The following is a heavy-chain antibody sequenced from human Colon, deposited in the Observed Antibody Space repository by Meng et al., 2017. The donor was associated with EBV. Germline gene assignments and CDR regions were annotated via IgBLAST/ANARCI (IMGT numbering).Heavy chain of an antibody. CDR3: ASFDHIPRRNYFDY. Sequence: SGPGLAEPSQTLSLTCTVSGGSMSSGNYYWSWIRQPPGKGLEWIGYIHHSGSAYYNPSLKSRVSISVDTSKSQFSLNLNSMTAADTAVYYCASFDHIPRRNYFDYWGQGTLVTVSS. J-gene: IGHJ4*02. D-gene: IGHD2-21*01. CDR1: GGSMSSGNYY. V-gene: IGHV4-30-4*01. CDR2: IHHSGSA.